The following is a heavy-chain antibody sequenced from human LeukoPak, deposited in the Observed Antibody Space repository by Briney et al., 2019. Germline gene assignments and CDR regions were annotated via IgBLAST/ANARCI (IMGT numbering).Heavy chain of an antibody. D-gene: IGHD1-26*01. CDR3: ASGGIYYGAAFDF. CDR1: GFTFDDYG. V-gene: IGHV3-20*04. J-gene: IGHJ4*02. CDR2: RNGGST. Sequence: PGGSLRLSCAASGFTFDDYGMSWVRQAPGKGLEWVSGRNGGSTGYADSAKGRFTISRDNAKNSLYLQMNSLRAEDTALYYCASGGIYYGAAFDFWGQGTLVTVSS.